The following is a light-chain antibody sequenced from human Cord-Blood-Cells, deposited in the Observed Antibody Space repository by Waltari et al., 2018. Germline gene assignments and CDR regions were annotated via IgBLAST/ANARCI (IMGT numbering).Light chain of an antibody. CDR1: RSDGGGYNY. Sequence: QSALTQPASVSGSPGQSITISCTGTRSDGGGYNYVPWYQQHPGKAPKLMIYEVSNRPSGVSNRFSGSKSGNTASLTISGLQAEDEADYYCSSYTSSSTLGVFGGGTKLTVL. J-gene: IGLJ3*02. V-gene: IGLV2-14*01. CDR2: EVS. CDR3: SSYTSSSTLGV.